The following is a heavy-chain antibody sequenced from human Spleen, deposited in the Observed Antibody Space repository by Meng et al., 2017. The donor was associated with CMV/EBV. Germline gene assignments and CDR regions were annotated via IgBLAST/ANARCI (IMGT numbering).Heavy chain of an antibody. D-gene: IGHD2-21*02. CDR1: GFTFSDYY. CDR3: ASTRVVTTTHFDY. J-gene: IGHJ4*02. Sequence: CAASGFTFSDYYMSWIRQAPGKGLEWVSYISTRGGTIYYADSVTGRFTISRDNAKNSLYLQMNSLRAEDTAVYYCASTRVVTTTHFDYWGQGTLVTVSS. V-gene: IGHV3-11*01. CDR2: ISTRGGTI.